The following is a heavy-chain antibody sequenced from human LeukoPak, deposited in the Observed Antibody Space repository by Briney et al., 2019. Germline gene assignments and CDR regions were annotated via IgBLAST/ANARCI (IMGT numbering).Heavy chain of an antibody. D-gene: IGHD6-6*01. J-gene: IGHJ3*02. CDR2: ISYDGSNK. CDR3: AREGSDSDAFDI. Sequence: GGSLRLSCAASGFTFSSYAMHWVRQAPGKGLEGVAIISYDGSNKFYADSVKGRFTISRDNSKNTLYLQMNSLRAEDTAVYYCAREGSDSDAFDIWGQGTMVTVSS. CDR1: GFTFSSYA. V-gene: IGHV3-30*03.